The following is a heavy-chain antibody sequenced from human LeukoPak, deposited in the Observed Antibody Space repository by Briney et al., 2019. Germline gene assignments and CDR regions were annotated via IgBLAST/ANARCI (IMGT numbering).Heavy chain of an antibody. CDR1: GFTFSSFW. D-gene: IGHD3-10*01. V-gene: IGHV3-21*01. CDR3: ARSVVRGVIIFLGGQKKYYFDY. J-gene: IGHJ4*02. CDR2: ISSSSSYI. Sequence: GGSLRLSCAASGFTFSSFWMSWVRQAPGKGLEWVSSISSSSSYIYYADSVKGRFTISRDNAKNSLYLQMNSLRAEDTAVYYCARSVVRGVIIFLGGQKKYYFDYWGQGTLVTVSS.